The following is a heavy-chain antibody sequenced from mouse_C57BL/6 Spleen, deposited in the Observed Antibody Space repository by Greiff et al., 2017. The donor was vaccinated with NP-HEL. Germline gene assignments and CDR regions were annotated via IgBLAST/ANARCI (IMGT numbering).Heavy chain of an antibody. J-gene: IGHJ2*01. V-gene: IGHV1-82*01. Sequence: QVQLVESGPELVKPGASVKISCKASGYAFSSSWMNWVKQRPGKGLEWIGRIYPGDGDTNYNGKFKGKATLTADKSSSTAYMQLSSLTSEDSAVYFCAREGVSFDYWGQGTTLTVSS. CDR2: IYPGDGDT. CDR1: GYAFSSSW. CDR3: AREGVSFDY.